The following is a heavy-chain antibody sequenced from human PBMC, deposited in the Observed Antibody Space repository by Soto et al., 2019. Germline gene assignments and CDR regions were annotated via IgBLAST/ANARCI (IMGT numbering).Heavy chain of an antibody. D-gene: IGHD5-18*01. CDR1: GYTFTSYA. J-gene: IGHJ4*02. CDR3: ARDLHGYSYGYDY. Sequence: QVQLVQSGAEVKKPGASVKVSCKAPGYTFTSYAMPWVRQAPGQRLEWMGWINAGNGNTKYSQKFQGRVTITRDTAAITAYMELSRLRSEDTAVYYCARDLHGYSYGYDYWGQGTLVTVSS. V-gene: IGHV1-3*01. CDR2: INAGNGNT.